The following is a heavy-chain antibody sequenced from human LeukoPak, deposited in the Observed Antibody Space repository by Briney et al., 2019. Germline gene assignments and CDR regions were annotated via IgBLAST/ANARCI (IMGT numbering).Heavy chain of an antibody. CDR1: GFTFSSYG. Sequence: GGSLRLSCAASGFTFSSYGMHWVRQAPGKGLEWVAFIRYDGSNKYYADSVKGRFTISRDNSKNTLYLQMNSLRAEDTAVYYCAKPQGGITGTTLSAFDIWGQGTMVTVSS. D-gene: IGHD1-7*01. J-gene: IGHJ3*02. V-gene: IGHV3-30*02. CDR3: AKPQGGITGTTLSAFDI. CDR2: IRYDGSNK.